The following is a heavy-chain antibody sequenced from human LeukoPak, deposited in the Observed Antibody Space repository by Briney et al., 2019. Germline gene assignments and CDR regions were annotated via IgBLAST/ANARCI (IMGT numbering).Heavy chain of an antibody. D-gene: IGHD3-9*01. V-gene: IGHV1-69*01. CDR3: ARGWSGDDILYYFDY. CDR2: IIPIFGTA. Sequence: LVKVSCKASGGTFSSYAISWVRQAPGQGLEWMGGIIPIFGTANYAQKFQGRVTITADESTSTAYMELSSLRSEDTAVYYCARGWSGDDILYYFDYWGQGTLVTVSS. J-gene: IGHJ4*02. CDR1: GGTFSSYA.